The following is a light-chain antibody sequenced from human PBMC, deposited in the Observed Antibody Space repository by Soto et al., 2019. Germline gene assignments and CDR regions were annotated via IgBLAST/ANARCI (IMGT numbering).Light chain of an antibody. V-gene: IGKV4-1*01. Sequence: DIVMTQSPDSLAVSLGERATINCKSSQSVLYSSNNKNYLAWYQQRTGQPPKLLIYWASTRESGVPDRFSGSGSGTDFTLPITSLQAEDVAVYYCQQYESTPPTFGQGTKLEIK. CDR3: QQYESTPPT. CDR1: QSVLYSSNNKNY. CDR2: WAS. J-gene: IGKJ2*01.